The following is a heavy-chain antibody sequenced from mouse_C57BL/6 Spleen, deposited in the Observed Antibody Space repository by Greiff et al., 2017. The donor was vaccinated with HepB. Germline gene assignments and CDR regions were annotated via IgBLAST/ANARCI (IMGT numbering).Heavy chain of an antibody. CDR2: IDPETGGT. CDR3: TRRGSSSSWFAY. CDR1: GYTFTDYE. V-gene: IGHV1-15*01. Sequence: QVQLQQSGAELVRPGASVTLSCKASGYTFTDYEMHWVKQTPVHGLEWIGAIDPETGGTAYNQKFKGKAIPTADKSSSTAYMELRSLTSEDSAVYYCTRRGSSSSWFAYWGQGTLVTVSA. D-gene: IGHD1-1*01. J-gene: IGHJ3*01.